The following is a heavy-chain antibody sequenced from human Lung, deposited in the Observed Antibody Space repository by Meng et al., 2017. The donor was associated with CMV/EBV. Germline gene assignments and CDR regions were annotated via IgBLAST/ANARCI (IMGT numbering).Heavy chain of an antibody. CDR1: GFTFSNAW. D-gene: IGHD3-16*01. CDR2: VKSKTDGGTT. V-gene: IGHV3-15*01. Sequence: GESXKISCAASGFTFSNAWMSWVRQAPGKGLEWVGRVKSKTDGGTTDYAAPVKGRFTISRDDSKSTLYLQMNSLKTEDTAVYYCTTDSGYGYVWGSYQLLGYWGQGTXVTVSS. CDR3: TTDSGYGYVWGSYQLLGY. J-gene: IGHJ4*02.